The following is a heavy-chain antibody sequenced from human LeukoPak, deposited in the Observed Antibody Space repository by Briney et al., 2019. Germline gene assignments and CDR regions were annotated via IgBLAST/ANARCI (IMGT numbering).Heavy chain of an antibody. Sequence: PSETLSLTCTVSGGSISSYYWSWIRQPPGKGLEWIGSIYYSGSTYYNPSLKSRVTISVDTSKNQFSLKLSSVTAADTAVYYCARDRGYSYGFYWFDPWGQGTLVTVSS. CDR1: GGSISSYY. CDR2: IYYSGST. CDR3: ARDRGYSYGFYWFDP. J-gene: IGHJ5*02. D-gene: IGHD5-18*01. V-gene: IGHV4-59*12.